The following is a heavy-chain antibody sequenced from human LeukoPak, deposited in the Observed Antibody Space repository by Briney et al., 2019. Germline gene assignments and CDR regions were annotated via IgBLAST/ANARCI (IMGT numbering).Heavy chain of an antibody. J-gene: IGHJ4*02. Sequence: PGGSLRLSCTVSGFTFSSYAMSWVRQAPGKGLEWVSALSGSGGSTYSADSVKGRFTISRDNSKNTLYLQMNSLRAEDTAVYYCAKGPFFYYDSSGYHYFDYWGQGTLVTVSS. D-gene: IGHD3-22*01. CDR3: AKGPFFYYDSSGYHYFDY. CDR2: LSGSGGST. CDR1: GFTFSSYA. V-gene: IGHV3-23*01.